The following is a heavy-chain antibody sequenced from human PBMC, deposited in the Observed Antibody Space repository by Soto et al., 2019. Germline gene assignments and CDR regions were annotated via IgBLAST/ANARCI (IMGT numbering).Heavy chain of an antibody. V-gene: IGHV3-7*01. Sequence: GGSLRLSCAASGFTFSSYWMSWVRQAPGKGLEWVANIKQDGSEKYYVDSVKGRFTISRDNAKNSLYLQMNSLRAEDTAVYYCARYRARVLRYFDWLPYYFDYWGQGTLVTVSS. D-gene: IGHD3-9*01. J-gene: IGHJ4*02. CDR1: GFTFSSYW. CDR3: ARYRARVLRYFDWLPYYFDY. CDR2: IKQDGSEK.